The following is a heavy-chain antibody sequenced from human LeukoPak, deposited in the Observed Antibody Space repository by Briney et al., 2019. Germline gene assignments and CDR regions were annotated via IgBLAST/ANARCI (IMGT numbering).Heavy chain of an antibody. CDR2: ISTSSDTI. J-gene: IGHJ2*01. D-gene: IGHD3-10*02. CDR3: ARDKNVNHGVYWFFDL. Sequence: GGSLRLSCAGSGFTFNTYSMNWVRQAPGKGLEWISYISTSSDTIYYADSVKGRFSTSRDNAKNSLYLQMDSLRAEDTAVYYCARDKNVNHGVYWFFDLWGRGTLVTVSS. CDR1: GFTFNTYS. V-gene: IGHV3-48*01.